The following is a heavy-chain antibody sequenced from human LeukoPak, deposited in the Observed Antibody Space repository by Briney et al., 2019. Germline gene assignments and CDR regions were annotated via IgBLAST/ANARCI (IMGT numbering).Heavy chain of an antibody. Sequence: APVKVSCKASGYTFTGYYMHWVRQAPGQGLEWMGWINPNSGGTNYAQKFQGRVTMTRDTSISPAYMELSRLRSDDTAVYYCARTVVAATPPFDYWGQGTLVTVSS. CDR2: INPNSGGT. D-gene: IGHD2-15*01. CDR1: GYTFTGYY. CDR3: ARTVVAATPPFDY. J-gene: IGHJ4*02. V-gene: IGHV1-2*02.